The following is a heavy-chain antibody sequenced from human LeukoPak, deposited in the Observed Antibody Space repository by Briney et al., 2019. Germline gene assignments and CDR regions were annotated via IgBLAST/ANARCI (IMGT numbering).Heavy chain of an antibody. V-gene: IGHV3-30-3*01. CDR2: ISYDGSNK. Sequence: PGRSLRLSCAASGFTFSSYAMHWVRQAPGKGLEWVAVISYDGSNKYYADSVKGRFTISRDNSKNTLYLQMNSLRAEDTAVYYCARSGSYLDYWGQGTLVTVSS. J-gene: IGHJ4*02. CDR1: GFTFSSYA. CDR3: ARSGSYLDY. D-gene: IGHD1-26*01.